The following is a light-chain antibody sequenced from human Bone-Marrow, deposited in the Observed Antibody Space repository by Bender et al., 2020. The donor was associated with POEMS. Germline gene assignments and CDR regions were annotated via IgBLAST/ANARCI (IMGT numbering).Light chain of an antibody. V-gene: IGLV1-44*01. CDR2: NSD. CDR1: ASDRGTTP. Sequence: QSVLTQPPSASATPGQRVTISCSRSASDRGTTPINWYQHLPGTAPKLIIYNSDQRPSGVPDRFSGSMSGTSAFLGIRWLHSEDEGDLYCVAWGDTLNGWVFGGGTKLTGL. J-gene: IGLJ2*01. CDR3: VAWGDTLNGWV.